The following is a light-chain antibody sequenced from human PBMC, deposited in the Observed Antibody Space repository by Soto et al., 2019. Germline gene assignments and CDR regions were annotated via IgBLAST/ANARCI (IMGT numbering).Light chain of an antibody. Sequence: QSALTQPASVSGSPGQSITISCTGTGSDVGGYVFVSWYQQYPGKAPKLIIFEVSDRPSGVSNRFTGSKSGNTASLTISGLHPEDEADYYCSSYTSRSTLVFGTGTKLTVL. CDR3: SSYTSRSTLV. CDR2: EVS. CDR1: GSDVGGYVF. V-gene: IGLV2-14*01. J-gene: IGLJ1*01.